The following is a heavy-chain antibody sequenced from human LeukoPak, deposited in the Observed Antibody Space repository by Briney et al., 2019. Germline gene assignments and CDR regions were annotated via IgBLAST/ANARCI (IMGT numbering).Heavy chain of an antibody. J-gene: IGHJ6*03. V-gene: IGHV4-61*02. CDR1: GGSISSGSYY. CDR3: ARVRASRVVAPIHYYYYMDV. CDR2: IYTSGST. D-gene: IGHD2-15*01. Sequence: SETLSLTCTVSGGSISSGSYYWSWIRQPAGKGLEWIGRIYTSGSTNYNPSLKSRVTISVDTSKNQFSLKLSSVTAADTAVYYCARVRASRVVAPIHYYYYMDVWGKGTTVTVSS.